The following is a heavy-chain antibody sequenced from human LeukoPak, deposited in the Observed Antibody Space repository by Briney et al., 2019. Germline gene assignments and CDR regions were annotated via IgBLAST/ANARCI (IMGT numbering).Heavy chain of an antibody. Sequence: GGSLRLSCAASGFTFSSYGMHWVRQAPGKGLGWVAVISYDGSNKYYADSVKGRFTISRDNSKNTLYLQMNSLRAEDTAVYYCAKDSRAYGMDVWGQGTTVTVSS. CDR1: GFTFSSYG. J-gene: IGHJ6*02. V-gene: IGHV3-30*18. CDR2: ISYDGSNK. CDR3: AKDSRAYGMDV.